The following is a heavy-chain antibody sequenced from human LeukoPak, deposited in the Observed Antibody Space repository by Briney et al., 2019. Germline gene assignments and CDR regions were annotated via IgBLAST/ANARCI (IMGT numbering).Heavy chain of an antibody. D-gene: IGHD3-22*01. J-gene: IGHJ4*02. Sequence: ASVKVSRKASGYTFTSYGISWVRQAPGQGLEWMGWISAYNGNTNYAQKLQGRVTMTTDTSTSTAYMELRSLRSDDTAVYYCARDEHYYDSSGYYPRYWGQGTLVTVSS. CDR3: ARDEHYYDSSGYYPRY. CDR2: ISAYNGNT. CDR1: GYTFTSYG. V-gene: IGHV1-18*01.